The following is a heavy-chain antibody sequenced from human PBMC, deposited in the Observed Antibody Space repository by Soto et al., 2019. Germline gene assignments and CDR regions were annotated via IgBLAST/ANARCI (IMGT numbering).Heavy chain of an antibody. Sequence: GGSLRLSCAISGFSVSSNYLSWVRQAPGKGLEWVSVHYSGGSTYYADSVQGRFTISRDKSNNTLYLQMRRVRAEDTAVYYCTRGTELVYCTSTSCPGMDVWGQGTTVTVSS. CDR3: TRGTELVYCTSTSCPGMDV. V-gene: IGHV3-53*01. CDR2: HYSGGST. J-gene: IGHJ6*02. CDR1: GFSVSSNY. D-gene: IGHD2-2*01.